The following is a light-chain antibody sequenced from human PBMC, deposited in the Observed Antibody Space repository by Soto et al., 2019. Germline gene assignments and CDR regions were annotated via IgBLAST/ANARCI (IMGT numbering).Light chain of an antibody. J-gene: IGKJ1*01. CDR3: QQYDSLPLT. CDR1: QDISNY. CDR2: DAA. Sequence: DIRVTQSPSSLSASVGERVTITCQASQDISNYLNWYQQKPGKAPKLLIYDAANLETGVPSRFSGSGSGTDFIFTISRLQPEDIATYYCQQYDSLPLTFGQWTKVEI. V-gene: IGKV1-33*01.